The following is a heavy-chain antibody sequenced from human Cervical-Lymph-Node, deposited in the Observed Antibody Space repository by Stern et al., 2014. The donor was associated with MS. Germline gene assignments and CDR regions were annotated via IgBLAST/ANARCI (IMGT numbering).Heavy chain of an antibody. Sequence: QVQLVQSGPEVKKPGSSVQVSCKASGGSFKTHAITWVRQAPGQGPEWMGLTDPIFASTNIEQRYHGRVTITADESTNTACMEMRSLRTEDAAVYYCTRDRNGEGVMAYWGQGTLVTVSS. CDR2: TDPIFAST. V-gene: IGHV1-69*01. J-gene: IGHJ4*02. D-gene: IGHD3-16*01. CDR1: GGSFKTHA. CDR3: TRDRNGEGVMAY.